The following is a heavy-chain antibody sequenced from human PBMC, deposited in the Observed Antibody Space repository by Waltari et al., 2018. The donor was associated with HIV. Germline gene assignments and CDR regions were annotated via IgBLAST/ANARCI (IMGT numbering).Heavy chain of an antibody. CDR3: AGSTTTAMVQYYYGMDV. Sequence: QVQLQESGPGLVKPSETLSLTCTVSGGSISSYYWSWIRQPAGKGLEWIGRIYTSGSTNYNPSLKRRFTMSVDTSKNQFSLKLSSVTAADTAVYYCAGSTTTAMVQYYYGMDVWGQGTTVTVSS. CDR1: GGSISSYY. V-gene: IGHV4-4*07. J-gene: IGHJ6*02. D-gene: IGHD5-18*01. CDR2: IYTSGST.